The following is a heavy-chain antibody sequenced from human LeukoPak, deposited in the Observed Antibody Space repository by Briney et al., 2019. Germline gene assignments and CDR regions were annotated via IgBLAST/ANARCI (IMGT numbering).Heavy chain of an antibody. Sequence: GGSLRLSCGASGFTFSNYAMYWVRQAPGKGLEWVSGLTGGGDFTYYADSVKGRFTISRDNAKNSLYLQMNSLRAEDTAVHYCARDTRTTDAFDIWGQGTMVTVSS. D-gene: IGHD1-1*01. V-gene: IGHV3-21*01. J-gene: IGHJ3*02. CDR3: ARDTRTTDAFDI. CDR2: LTGGGDFT. CDR1: GFTFSNYA.